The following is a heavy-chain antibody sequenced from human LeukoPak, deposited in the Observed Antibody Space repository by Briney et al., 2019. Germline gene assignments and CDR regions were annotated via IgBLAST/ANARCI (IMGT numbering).Heavy chain of an antibody. D-gene: IGHD5-18*01. J-gene: IGHJ4*02. CDR2: ISAYNGNT. V-gene: IGHV1-18*01. CDR1: GYTFTSYG. CDR3: ARVHPNTAMVPLFEY. Sequence: ASVKVSCKASGYTFTSYGISWVRQAPGQGLEWMGWISAYNGNTNYAQKLQGRVTMTTDTSASTAYMELRSLRSDDTAVYYCARVHPNTAMVPLFEYWGQGTLVTVSS.